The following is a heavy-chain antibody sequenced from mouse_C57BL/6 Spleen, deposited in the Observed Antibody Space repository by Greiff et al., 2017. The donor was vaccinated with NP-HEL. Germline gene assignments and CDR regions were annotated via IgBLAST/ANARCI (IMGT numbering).Heavy chain of an antibody. V-gene: IGHV5-4*01. CDR1: GFTFSSYA. CDR2: ISDGGSYT. CDR3: ARVGTDFDY. D-gene: IGHD4-1*01. Sequence: EVQRVESGGGLVKPGGSLKLSCAASGFTFSSYAMSWVRQTPEKRLEWVATISDGGSYTYYPDNVKGRFTISRDNAKNNLYLQMSHLKSEDTAMYYCARVGTDFDYWGQGTPLTVSS. J-gene: IGHJ2*01.